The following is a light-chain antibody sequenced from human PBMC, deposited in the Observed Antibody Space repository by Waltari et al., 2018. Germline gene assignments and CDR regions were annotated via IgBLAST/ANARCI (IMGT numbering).Light chain of an antibody. V-gene: IGKV3-15*01. Sequence: ETVMTQSPATLSVSPGDRVTLSCRASQSVASKVSWYQQKPGQVPRLLLYGVSTRATGVPARFSGRGSGTEFTLSISSLQSEDFAVYFCDQYFYWPYTFGQGTKLELK. CDR2: GVS. CDR1: QSVASK. CDR3: DQYFYWPYT. J-gene: IGKJ2*01.